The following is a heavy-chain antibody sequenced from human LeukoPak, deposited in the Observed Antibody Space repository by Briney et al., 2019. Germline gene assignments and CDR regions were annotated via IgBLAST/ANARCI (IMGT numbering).Heavy chain of an antibody. CDR3: ARGFCSSTNCYQGPFDF. Sequence: GGSLRLSCAASGFTFSSAWMTWVRQAPGKGLEWVGHIKDKTNGGTTDYAAPVKGRFIISRDDSKNTLYLQMNSLRTEDTAVYYCARGFCSSTNCYQGPFDFWGQGTLVTVSS. J-gene: IGHJ4*02. D-gene: IGHD2-2*01. CDR2: IKDKTNGGTT. CDR1: GFTFSSAW. V-gene: IGHV3-15*01.